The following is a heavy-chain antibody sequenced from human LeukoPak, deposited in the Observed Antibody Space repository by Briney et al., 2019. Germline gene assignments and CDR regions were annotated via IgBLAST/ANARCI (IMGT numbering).Heavy chain of an antibody. J-gene: IGHJ4*02. CDR3: AKDLDCSGGTCHKTVDY. CDR2: IRFDASDK. Sequence: PGGSLRLSCAASGFTFSAFGMHWVRQAPGKGPEWVAFIRFDASDKFYADSVKGRFTISRDNSKSTLHLQMNSLSSEDTAVYYCAKDLDCSGGTCHKTVDYGGRGTLVTVSS. V-gene: IGHV3-30*02. CDR1: GFTFSAFG. D-gene: IGHD2-15*01.